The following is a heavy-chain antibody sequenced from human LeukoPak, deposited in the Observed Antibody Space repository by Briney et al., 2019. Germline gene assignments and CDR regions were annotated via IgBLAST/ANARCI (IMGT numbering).Heavy chain of an antibody. CDR2: ISYDGTNK. CDR3: ARSAPSQNIVNGIGY. J-gene: IGHJ4*02. CDR1: GFTFSCYA. Sequence: GGSLRLSCAASGFTFSCYAMHWVRQAPGKGLEWVAFISYDGTNKYYADSMKGRFTISRDNSKNTLYLQMNNLRAEDTAVYYCARSAPSQNIVNGIGYWGQGTLVTVSS. V-gene: IGHV3-30*14. D-gene: IGHD2/OR15-2a*01.